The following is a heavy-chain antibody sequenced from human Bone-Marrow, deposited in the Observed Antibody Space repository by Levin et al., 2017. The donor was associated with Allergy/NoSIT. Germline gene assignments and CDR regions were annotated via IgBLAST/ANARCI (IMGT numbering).Heavy chain of an antibody. V-gene: IGHV3-7*01. D-gene: IGHD3-10*01. CDR1: GFTFSSSW. J-gene: IGHJ4*02. CDR3: ASQSPLYGYFYY. CDR2: IKQDGSER. Sequence: GESLKISCAASGFTFSSSWMSWVRQAPGKGLEWVANIKQDGSERYYVDSVKGRFTISRGNAKNSLYLQMNSLRAEDTAVYYCASQSPLYGYFYYWGQGTLVTVSS.